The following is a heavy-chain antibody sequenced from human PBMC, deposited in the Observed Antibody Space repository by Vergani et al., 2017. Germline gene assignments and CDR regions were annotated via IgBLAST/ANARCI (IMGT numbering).Heavy chain of an antibody. J-gene: IGHJ4*02. D-gene: IGHD3-22*01. CDR1: GFTFSSYW. CDR2: IKQDGSEK. Sequence: EVQLVESGGGLVQPGGSLRLSCAASGFTFSSYWMSWVRQAPGKGLEWVANIKQDGSEKYYVDSVKGRFTISRDNAKNSLYLQMSSLRAEDTAVYYCVKDFSVVVISYFDYWGQGTLVTVSS. V-gene: IGHV3-7*01. CDR3: VKDFSVVVISYFDY.